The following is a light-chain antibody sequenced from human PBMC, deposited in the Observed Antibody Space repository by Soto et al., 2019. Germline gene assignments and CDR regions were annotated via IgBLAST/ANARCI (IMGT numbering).Light chain of an antibody. CDR1: QSVGSSY. J-gene: IGKJ4*01. CDR3: RQYGSPSGLT. CDR2: GAS. Sequence: EIVLTQSPGTLSLSPGERATLSCRASQSVGSSYLAWYQQKPGHAPRLLIYGASSRATDIPERFSGSRSGTEFTIDISRLEPQDFAFYYWRQYGSPSGLTFGGGARVEVK. V-gene: IGKV3-20*01.